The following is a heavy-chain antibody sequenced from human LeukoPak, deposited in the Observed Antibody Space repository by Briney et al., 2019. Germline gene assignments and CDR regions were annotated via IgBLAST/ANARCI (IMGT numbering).Heavy chain of an antibody. CDR1: GYTFTSYD. V-gene: IGHV1-8*02. J-gene: IGHJ5*02. D-gene: IGHD3-10*01. CDR2: VCPNSGDT. CDR3: ARQDVVRGVRPFYWFDP. Sequence: ASVKVSCKASGYTFTSYDINWVRQATGQGLEWMGWVCPNSGDTGYAQKFQGRVTMTRDTSTSTAYMELSSLTSDDTAVYYCARQDVVRGVRPFYWFDPWGQGTLVIVSS.